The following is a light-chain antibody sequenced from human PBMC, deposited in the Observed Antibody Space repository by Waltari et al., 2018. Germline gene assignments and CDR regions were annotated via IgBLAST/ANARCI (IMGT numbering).Light chain of an antibody. CDR3: QQFSVTPFT. J-gene: IGKJ2*01. CDR1: ESIGSS. Sequence: EIVLTPSPGTLSLSPGERATLSCRASESIGSSVVWYQQKHGQPPRLLIYDASSRAIGVPDRFTGSGSGTDFTLTLSGLEPEDFAVYYCQQFSVTPFTFGQGTKVDMK. V-gene: IGKV3-20*01. CDR2: DAS.